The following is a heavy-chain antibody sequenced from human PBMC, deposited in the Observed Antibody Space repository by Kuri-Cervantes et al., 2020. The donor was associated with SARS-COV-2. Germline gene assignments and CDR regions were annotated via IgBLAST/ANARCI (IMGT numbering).Heavy chain of an antibody. V-gene: IGHV3-23*01. CDR2: ISASGASI. J-gene: IGHJ4*02. D-gene: IGHD6-19*01. Sequence: GGSLRLSCAASGFTFSSYAMSWVRQAPGKGLEWVSVISASGASIYYADSMKGRFTISRDNSKNTLYLQMNSLRAEDTAVYYCAKVGTSIAVSGRFDYWGQGTLVTVSS. CDR3: AKVGTSIAVSGRFDY. CDR1: GFTFSSYA.